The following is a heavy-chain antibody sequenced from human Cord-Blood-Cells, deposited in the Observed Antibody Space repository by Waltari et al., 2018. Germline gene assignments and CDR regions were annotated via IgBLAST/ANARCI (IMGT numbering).Heavy chain of an antibody. V-gene: IGHV4-34*01. Sequence: QVQLPQWGAGLLKPSETLSLTCAVYGGSFSGYYWSWIRQPPGKGLEWIGEINHSGSTNYNPSLKSRVTISVDTSKNQFSLKLSSVTAADTAVYYCARGKTSSSWFDYWGQGTLVTVSS. CDR3: ARGKTSSSWFDY. CDR1: GGSFSGYY. D-gene: IGHD6-13*01. CDR2: INHSGST. J-gene: IGHJ4*02.